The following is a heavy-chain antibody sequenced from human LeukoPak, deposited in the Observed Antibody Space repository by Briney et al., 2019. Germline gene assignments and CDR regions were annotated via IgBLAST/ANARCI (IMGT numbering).Heavy chain of an antibody. Sequence: GGSLRLSCAASGFTFHDYNMHWVRQAPGKGLEWVSHITWDGFNTYYADSVKGRFTISRDNSKNTLYLQMNSLRAEDTAVYYCAKDLYGPYYFDYWGQGTLVTVSS. D-gene: IGHD3-16*01. CDR2: ITWDGFNT. CDR3: AKDLYGPYYFDY. V-gene: IGHV3-43*01. J-gene: IGHJ4*02. CDR1: GFTFHDYN.